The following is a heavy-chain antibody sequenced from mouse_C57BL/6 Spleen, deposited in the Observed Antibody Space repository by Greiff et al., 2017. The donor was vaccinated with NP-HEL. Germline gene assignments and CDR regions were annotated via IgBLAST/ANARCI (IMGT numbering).Heavy chain of an antibody. Sequence: QVVESGPGLVAPSQSLSITCTVSGFSLTSYAISWVRQPPGKGLEWLGVIWTGGGTNYNSALKSRLSISKDNSKSQVFLKMNSLQTDDTARYYCARNPAYYDYDGSYAMDYWGQGTSVTVSS. D-gene: IGHD2-4*01. J-gene: IGHJ4*01. CDR1: GFSLTSYA. V-gene: IGHV2-9-1*01. CDR2: IWTGGGT. CDR3: ARNPAYYDYDGSYAMDY.